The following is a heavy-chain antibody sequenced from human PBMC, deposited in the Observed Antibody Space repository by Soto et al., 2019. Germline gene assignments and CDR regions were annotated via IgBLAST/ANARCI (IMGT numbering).Heavy chain of an antibody. V-gene: IGHV3-21*01. CDR2: ISSSSSYI. D-gene: IGHD6-13*01. CDR3: ARDHQQLPQGWFDP. J-gene: IGHJ5*02. Sequence: GGSLRLSCAASGFTFSSYSMNWVRQAPGKGLEWVSSISSSSSYIYYADSVKGRFTISRDNAKNSLYLQMNSLRAEDTAVYYCARDHQQLPQGWFDPWGQGTLVTVSS. CDR1: GFTFSSYS.